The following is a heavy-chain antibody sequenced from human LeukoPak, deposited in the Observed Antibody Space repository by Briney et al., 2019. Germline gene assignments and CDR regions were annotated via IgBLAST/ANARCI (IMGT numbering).Heavy chain of an antibody. J-gene: IGHJ6*02. V-gene: IGHV4-34*01. CDR1: GGSFSGYY. CDR2: INHSGST. D-gene: IGHD5-18*01. Sequence: SETLSLTCAVYGGSFSGYYWSWIRQPPGKGLEWIGDINHSGSTNYNPSLKSRVTISVDTSKNQFSLKLSSVTAADTAVYYCARAFPGGDTAMVMFVEWDYYYGMDVWGQGTTVTVSS. CDR3: ARAFPGGDTAMVMFVEWDYYYGMDV.